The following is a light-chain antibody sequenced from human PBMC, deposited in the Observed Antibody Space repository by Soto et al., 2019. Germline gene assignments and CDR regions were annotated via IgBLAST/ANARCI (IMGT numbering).Light chain of an antibody. CDR3: WVSSNGNYV. CDR2: DTT. V-gene: IGLV7-46*01. J-gene: IGLJ1*01. Sequence: QAVVTQEPSLTVSPGGTVTLTCGSSTGAVTNGHYPYWFQQKPGQAPRTLIYDTTNRHSWTPARFSGSLLGGKAALTLSGAQTEDEDEYYCWVSSNGNYVLGNGTKVTVL. CDR1: TGAVTNGHY.